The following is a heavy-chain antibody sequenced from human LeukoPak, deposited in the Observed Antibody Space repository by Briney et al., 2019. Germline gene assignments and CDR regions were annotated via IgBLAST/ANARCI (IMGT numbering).Heavy chain of an antibody. J-gene: IGHJ4*02. CDR3: ARGLQTGRLDSYHFDY. D-gene: IGHD5-18*01. V-gene: IGHV1-46*01. CDR2: INPSGGST. CDR1: GYTFTTYY. Sequence: ASVKVSCKASGYTFTTYYIHWVRQAPGQGLEWMGIINPSGGSTTYAQAFQGRVTMTRDTSTSTVYMELRSLRSEDTAVYYCARGLQTGRLDSYHFDYWGQGTLVTVSS.